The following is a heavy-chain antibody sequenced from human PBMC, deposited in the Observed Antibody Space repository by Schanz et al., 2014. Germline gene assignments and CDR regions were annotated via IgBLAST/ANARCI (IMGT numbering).Heavy chain of an antibody. J-gene: IGHJ5*02. V-gene: IGHV1-18*04. Sequence: QVQLVQSGGEVKKPGASVKVSCKASGYTFTSYGISWVRQAPGQGLEWMGWISGYNGNTNYAQKLQGRVTMTTDTSMSTAYMELRSLRSDDTAVYYCARDRIGYYYGSGSIDPWGQGTLVTVS. CDR3: ARDRIGYYYGSGSIDP. CDR2: ISGYNGNT. D-gene: IGHD3-10*01. CDR1: GYTFTSYG.